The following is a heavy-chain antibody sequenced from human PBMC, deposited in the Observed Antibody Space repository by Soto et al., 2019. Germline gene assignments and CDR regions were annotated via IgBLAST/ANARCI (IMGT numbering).Heavy chain of an antibody. CDR2: VYYTGST. CDR1: GGSIISDEYY. Sequence: QVQLQESGPGLVKPSQTLSLTCSVSGGSIISDEYYWTWIRQPPGGGLEWIGHVYYTGSTSYSPSLKSRRTISVDTSKNQFSLRLNSVSAADTAVYYCARDRSNSPDLLDSWGRVTLVTVSS. CDR3: ARDRSNSPDLLDS. J-gene: IGHJ4*02. D-gene: IGHD1-1*01. V-gene: IGHV4-30-4*01.